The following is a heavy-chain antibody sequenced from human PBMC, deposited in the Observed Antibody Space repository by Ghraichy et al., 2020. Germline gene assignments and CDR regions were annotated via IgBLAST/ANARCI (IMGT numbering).Heavy chain of an antibody. CDR1: GFTFSSYA. J-gene: IGHJ4*02. V-gene: IGHV3-23*01. CDR3: AKGTGASCYSGLHY. D-gene: IGHD2-15*01. Sequence: GGSLRLSCAASGFTFSSYAMSWVRQAPGKGLEWVSVICGSDGDTYYADSVKGRFTISRDNSKNTLYLQMNSLRAEDTAIYYCAKGTGASCYSGLHYWGQGTLVTVSS. CDR2: ICGSDGDT.